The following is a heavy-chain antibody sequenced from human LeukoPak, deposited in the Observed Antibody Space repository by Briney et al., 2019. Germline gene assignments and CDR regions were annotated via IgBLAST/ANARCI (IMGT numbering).Heavy chain of an antibody. J-gene: IGHJ4*02. CDR2: ISSSSSYI. CDR3: ARDLYYGSASPRLDY. CDR1: GFTFSSYS. D-gene: IGHD3-10*01. V-gene: IGHV3-21*01. Sequence: PGGSLRLSCAASGFTFSSYSMNWVRQAPGKGLEWVSSISSSSSYIYYADSVKGRFTISRDNAKNSLYLQMNSLRVEDTAIYYCARDLYYGSASPRLDYWGQGTLVTVSS.